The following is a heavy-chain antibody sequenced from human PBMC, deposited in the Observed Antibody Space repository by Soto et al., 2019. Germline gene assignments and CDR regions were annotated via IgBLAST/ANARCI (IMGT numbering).Heavy chain of an antibody. J-gene: IGHJ6*03. CDR1: GGSFSGYY. V-gene: IGHV4-34*01. Sequence: ASETLSLTCAVYGGSFSGYYWSWIRQPPGKGLEWIGEINHSGSTNYNPSLKSRVTISVDTSKNQFSLKLSSVTAADTAVYYCARGRSPSYYYYYMDVRGKGTTVTVSS. CDR3: ARGRSPSYYYYYMDV. CDR2: INHSGST.